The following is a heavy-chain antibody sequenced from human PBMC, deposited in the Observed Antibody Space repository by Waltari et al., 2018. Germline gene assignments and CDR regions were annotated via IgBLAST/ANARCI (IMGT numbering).Heavy chain of an antibody. CDR3: ASGTADFSGDFEGY. Sequence: EVQLLESGGGLVQPGESLTLSCAASGFPFSNYVMGWVRQAPGQGLDWVASITGSGGNTYYADSVKGRFAISRDNSKSILYLRMSSLRAGDTAVYYCASGTADFSGDFEGYWGQGSLVTVSS. J-gene: IGHJ4*02. D-gene: IGHD2-21*02. CDR2: ITGSGGNT. CDR1: GFPFSNYV. V-gene: IGHV3-23*01.